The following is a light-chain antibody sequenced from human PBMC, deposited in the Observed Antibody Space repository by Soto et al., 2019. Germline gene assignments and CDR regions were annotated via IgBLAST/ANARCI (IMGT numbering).Light chain of an antibody. CDR1: QSISSY. CDR2: AAS. Sequence: DIQMTQSPSSLSASVGDRVTITCRASQSISSYLNWYQQKPGKAPKLLIYAASSLQSGVPSRFSGSGSGTEFTLTINSLQSEDFAVYYCQQCNDWPLTFGGGTKVDI. CDR3: QQCNDWPLT. J-gene: IGKJ4*01. V-gene: IGKV1-39*01.